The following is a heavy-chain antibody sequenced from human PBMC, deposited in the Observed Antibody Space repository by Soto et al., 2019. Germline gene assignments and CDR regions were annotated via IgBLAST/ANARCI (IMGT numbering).Heavy chain of an antibody. J-gene: IGHJ4*02. D-gene: IGHD2-15*01. Sequence: QVQLQESGPGLVKPSQTLSLTCPVSGGSISSGDYYWSWIRQPPGKGLEWLGYIYYGGSTYYNPSLKSRVTISVDTSKNQFSLKLSSVTAADTAVYYCARAWARRGYCSGGSCYSSDYWGQGTLVTVSS. CDR2: IYYGGST. CDR1: GGSISSGDYY. CDR3: ARAWARRGYCSGGSCYSSDY. V-gene: IGHV4-30-4*01.